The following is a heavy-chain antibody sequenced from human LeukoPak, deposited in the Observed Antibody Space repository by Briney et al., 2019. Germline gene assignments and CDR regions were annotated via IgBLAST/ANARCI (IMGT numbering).Heavy chain of an antibody. CDR3: ARGQYYDTNGNQYYFDD. V-gene: IGHV3-49*04. D-gene: IGHD2-8*01. J-gene: IGHJ4*02. CDR1: GFTFGNYA. CDR2: IRSKTYGGTT. Sequence: QPGRSLRLSCTASGFTFGNYAMSLVRQAPGKGLEWVGFIRSKTYGGTTEYAASVKGRFTISRDDSKSIASLQMNSLKTEDTAVYYCARGQYYDTNGNQYYFDDWGQGTLVTVSS.